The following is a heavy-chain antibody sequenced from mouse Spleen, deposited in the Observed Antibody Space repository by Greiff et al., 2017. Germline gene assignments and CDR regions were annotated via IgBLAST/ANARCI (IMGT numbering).Heavy chain of an antibody. CDR1: GYTFTSYW. CDR3: ARLRGWYHGAMDY. D-gene: IGHD2-1*01. CDR2: IDPSDSYT. Sequence: QVQLKQPGAELVKPGASVKLSCKASGYTFTSYWMQWVKQRPGQGLEWIGEIDPSDSYTNYNQKFKGKATLTVDTSSSTAYMQLSSLTSEDSAVYYCARLRGWYHGAMDYWGQGTSVTVSS. V-gene: IGHV1-50*01. J-gene: IGHJ4*01.